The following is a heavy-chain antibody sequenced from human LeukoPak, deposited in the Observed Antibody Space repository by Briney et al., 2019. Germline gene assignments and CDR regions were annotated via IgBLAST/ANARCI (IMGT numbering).Heavy chain of an antibody. CDR2: INPSGGST. V-gene: IGHV1-46*01. Sequence: ASVKVSCKASGDTFSSYYMHWVRQAPGQGLEWMGIINPSGGSTNYAQKFQGRLTITRNTSISTAYMELSSLRSEDTAVYYCAREDFYDSGSNDYWGQGTLVTVSS. CDR3: AREDFYDSGSNDY. J-gene: IGHJ4*02. D-gene: IGHD3-22*01. CDR1: GDTFSSYY.